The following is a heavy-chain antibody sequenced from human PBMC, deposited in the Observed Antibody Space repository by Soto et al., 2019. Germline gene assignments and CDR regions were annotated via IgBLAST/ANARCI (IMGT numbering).Heavy chain of an antibody. V-gene: IGHV3-23*01. CDR2: ISGSGGHT. J-gene: IGHJ5*02. CDR1: GFSFFGYA. CDR3: AKIEMGWFAQ. Sequence: GGSLRLSCTGSGFSFFGYAMSWVRQAPGKGLEWVSTISGSGGHTYYADSVKGRFVVSRDNDKNTVYLHMSSLTGEDTAVYFCAKIEMGWFAQWGQGTQVTVP. D-gene: IGHD2-8*01.